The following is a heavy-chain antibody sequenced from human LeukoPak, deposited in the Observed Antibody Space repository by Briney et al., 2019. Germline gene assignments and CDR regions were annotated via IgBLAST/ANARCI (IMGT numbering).Heavy chain of an antibody. CDR1: GFTYDDYA. J-gene: IGHJ4*02. V-gene: IGHV3-43*02. CDR2: ISGDGGST. D-gene: IGHD4-17*01. Sequence: QPGVSLRFSCAASGFTYDDYAMPWVPHAPEEGLKWVSLISGDGGSTYCADSVKGRFTISRDNSKNSLYLQMNTLRTEDTALYYCAKAETGSMTTPDYWGQGTLVTVSS. CDR3: AKAETGSMTTPDY.